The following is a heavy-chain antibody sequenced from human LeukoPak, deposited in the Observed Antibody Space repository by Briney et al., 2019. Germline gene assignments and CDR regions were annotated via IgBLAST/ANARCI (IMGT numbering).Heavy chain of an antibody. CDR1: GFTFSSYS. CDR2: ISSGSSYI. CDR3: ARGAVTTYGIDY. D-gene: IGHD4-17*01. Sequence: GGSLRLSCAASGFTFSSYSMNWVRQAPGKGLEWVSSISSGSSYIYYADSVKGRFTISRDNAKNSLYLQMNSLRAEDTPVYYCARGAVTTYGIDYWGQGTLVTVSS. V-gene: IGHV3-21*01. J-gene: IGHJ4*02.